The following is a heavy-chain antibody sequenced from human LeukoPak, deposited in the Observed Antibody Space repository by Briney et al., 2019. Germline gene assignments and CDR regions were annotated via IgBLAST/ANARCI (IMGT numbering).Heavy chain of an antibody. V-gene: IGHV4-31*03. J-gene: IGHJ5*02. Sequence: SETLSLTCTVSGCSISSGGYYWSWIRQHPGKGLEWIGYIYYSGSTYYNPSLKSRVTISVDTSKNQFSLKLSSVTAADTAVYYCARDRRHIVVAWGQGTLVTVSS. CDR2: IYYSGST. CDR1: GCSISSGGYY. D-gene: IGHD2-21*01. CDR3: ARDRRHIVVA.